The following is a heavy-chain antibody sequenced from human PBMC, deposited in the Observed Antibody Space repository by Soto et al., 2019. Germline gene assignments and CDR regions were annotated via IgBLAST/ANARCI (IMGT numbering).Heavy chain of an antibody. D-gene: IGHD6-13*01. V-gene: IGHV5-10-1*01. Sequence: GESLNISGKGSLYRFTSYWISCVRQMPGKGLEWMGRIYPSDSYTNYSPSFQGHVTISADRSISTAYLQWSSMKASDTDMYYCAGGIAIYGMDVWGQGTTVPVSS. CDR2: IYPSDSYT. J-gene: IGHJ6*02. CDR1: LYRFTSYW. CDR3: AGGIAIYGMDV.